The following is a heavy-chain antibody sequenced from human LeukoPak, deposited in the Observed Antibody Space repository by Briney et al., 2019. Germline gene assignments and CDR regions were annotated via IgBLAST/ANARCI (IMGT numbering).Heavy chain of an antibody. V-gene: IGHV3-48*01. Sequence: GGSLRLSCAASGFTFNSYSMNWVRQAPGEGLEWLSYIRFSTDTIFYADSVKGRFTISRDSAKNSLYLQMNSLRAEDTVVYYCARDKNYAFDYWGQGTLVTVSS. CDR3: ARDKNYAFDY. D-gene: IGHD1-7*01. J-gene: IGHJ4*02. CDR2: IRFSTDTI. CDR1: GFTFNSYS.